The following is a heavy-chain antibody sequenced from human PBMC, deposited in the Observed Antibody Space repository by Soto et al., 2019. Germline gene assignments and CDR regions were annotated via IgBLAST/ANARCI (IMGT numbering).Heavy chain of an antibody. CDR1: GGSISSSSYY. Sequence: QLQLQESGPGLVKPSETLSLTCTVSGGSISSSSYYWGWIRQPPGKGLEWIGSIYYSGSTYYNPSLKSRVTISVDTSKNQFSLKLSSVTAADTAVYYCARHRRLLPFNCFDYWGQGTLVTVSS. CDR2: IYYSGST. V-gene: IGHV4-39*01. CDR3: ARHRRLLPFNCFDY. J-gene: IGHJ4*02. D-gene: IGHD3-22*01.